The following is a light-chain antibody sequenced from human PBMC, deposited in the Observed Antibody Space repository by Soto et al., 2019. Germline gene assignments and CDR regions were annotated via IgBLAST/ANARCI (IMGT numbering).Light chain of an antibody. J-gene: IGKJ2*01. CDR3: QQRSNLPYT. CDR2: DAS. Sequence: EIVLTQSPATLSLSPGERATLSCRASQSVSGSLAWYQQKLGQAPRLLIYDASNRATGIPARFSGSGSGTDFTLTISSLEPEDFAVYYCQQRSNLPYTFGQGTKLEI. CDR1: QSVSGS. V-gene: IGKV3-11*01.